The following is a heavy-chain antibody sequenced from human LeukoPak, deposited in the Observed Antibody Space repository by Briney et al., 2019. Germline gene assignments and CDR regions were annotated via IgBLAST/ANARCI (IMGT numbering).Heavy chain of an antibody. V-gene: IGHV4-34*01. D-gene: IGHD3-3*01. Sequence: PSETLSLTCAVYGGSFSGYYWSWIRQPPGKGLEWIGEINHSGSTNYNPSLKSRVTISVDTSKNQFSLKLSSVTAADTAVYHCARGPAYYDFWSGPSAYRWFDPWGQGTLVTVSS. CDR3: ARGPAYYDFWSGPSAYRWFDP. CDR2: INHSGST. CDR1: GGSFSGYY. J-gene: IGHJ5*02.